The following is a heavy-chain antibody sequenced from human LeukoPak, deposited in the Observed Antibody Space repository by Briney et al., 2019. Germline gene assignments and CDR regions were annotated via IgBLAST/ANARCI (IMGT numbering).Heavy chain of an antibody. CDR2: IKQDGSEK. CDR1: GFTFSSYW. J-gene: IGHJ6*03. D-gene: IGHD3-9*01. V-gene: IGHV3-7*01. CDR3: ARDDILTGLYYYYYYMDV. Sequence: GGSLRLSCAASGFTFSSYWMSWVRQAPGKGLEWVANIKQDGSEKYYVDSVKGRFTISRDNAKNSLYLQMNSLRAEDTAVYYCARDDILTGLYYYYYYMDVWGKGTTVTVSS.